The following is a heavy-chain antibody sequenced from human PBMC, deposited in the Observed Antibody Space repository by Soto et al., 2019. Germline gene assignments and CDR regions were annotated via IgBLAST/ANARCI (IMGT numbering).Heavy chain of an antibody. CDR3: ARESPYCSGGSCYFDC. J-gene: IGHJ4*02. CDR2: FYSGGST. Sequence: GSLRLSCAASGFTITSNYLNWVRQAPGKGLEWVSVFYSGGSTFYADSVKGRFTISRDKSKNTLYLQMNSLRVEDTAVYYCARESPYCSGGSCYFDCWGQGTLVTVSS. V-gene: IGHV3-66*01. CDR1: GFTITSNY. D-gene: IGHD2-15*01.